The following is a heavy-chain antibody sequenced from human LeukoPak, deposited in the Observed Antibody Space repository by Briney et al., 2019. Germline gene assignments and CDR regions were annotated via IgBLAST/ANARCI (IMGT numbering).Heavy chain of an antibody. D-gene: IGHD6-19*01. J-gene: IGHJ3*02. CDR1: GYTLTELS. V-gene: IGHV1-24*01. CDR3: ATAVAVAGHDAFDI. Sequence: ASVKVSCEVSGYTLTELSMHWVRQAPGKGLEWMGGFDPVDGETIYAQKFQGRVTMTEDTSTDTAYMELSSLRSEDTAVYYCATAVAVAGHDAFDIWGQGTMVTVSS. CDR2: FDPVDGET.